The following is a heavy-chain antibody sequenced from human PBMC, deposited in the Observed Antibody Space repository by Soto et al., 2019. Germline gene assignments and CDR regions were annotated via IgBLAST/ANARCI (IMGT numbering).Heavy chain of an antibody. D-gene: IGHD3-16*01. J-gene: IGHJ6*02. CDR2: IHPGDSDT. Sequence: GESLKISCEDLGYSFASYYIAWVRQMPGKGLEWMGIIHPGDSDTRHSPSFQGQVTISADRSINTAYLQWNSLKASDTAMYYCAKWGLTTRPGQSPAFGGGVDVWGQGTAVTVSS. CDR3: AKWGLTTRPGQSPAFGGGVDV. CDR1: GYSFASYY. V-gene: IGHV5-51*01.